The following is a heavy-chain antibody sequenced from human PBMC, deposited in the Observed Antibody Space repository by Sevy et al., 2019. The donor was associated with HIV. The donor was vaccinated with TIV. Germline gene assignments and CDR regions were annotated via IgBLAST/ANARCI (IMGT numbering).Heavy chain of an antibody. V-gene: IGHV3-23*01. CDR3: AKDSPYYYDSSGYRFQH. J-gene: IGHJ1*01. Sequence: GGSLRLSCAASGFTFSSYAMRWVRQAPGMGLEWVSAISGSGGSTYYADSVKGRFTISRDNSKNTLYLQMNSLRAEDTAVYYCAKDSPYYYDSSGYRFQHWGQGTLVTVSS. CDR2: ISGSGGST. CDR1: GFTFSSYA. D-gene: IGHD3-22*01.